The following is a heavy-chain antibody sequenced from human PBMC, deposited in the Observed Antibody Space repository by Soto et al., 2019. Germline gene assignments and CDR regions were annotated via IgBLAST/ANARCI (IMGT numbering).Heavy chain of an antibody. V-gene: IGHV1-69*13. CDR3: AREIEYSSSSAYYYYGMDV. CDR1: GGTFSSYA. J-gene: IGHJ6*02. Sequence: GASVKVSCKASGGTFSSYAISWVRQAPGQGLEWMGGIIPIFGTANYAQKFQGRVTITADESTSTAYMELSSLRSEDTAVYYCAREIEYSSSSAYYYYGMDVWGQGTTVTVSS. D-gene: IGHD6-6*01. CDR2: IIPIFGTA.